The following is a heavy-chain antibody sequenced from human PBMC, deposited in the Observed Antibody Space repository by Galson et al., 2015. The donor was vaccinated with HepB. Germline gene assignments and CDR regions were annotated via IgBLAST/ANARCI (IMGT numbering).Heavy chain of an antibody. CDR2: ISTYNGNT. J-gene: IGHJ5*02. D-gene: IGHD2/OR15-2a*01. CDR3: ARGGTVTARVPNWFDP. V-gene: IGHV1-18*01. CDR1: GYTFTNFG. Sequence: SVKVSCKASGYTFTNFGVSWVRQAPGQGLEWMGWISTYNGNTNYAQKFQGRVTMTTDTSTSTAYTELRRLRSDDTAVYYCARGGTVTARVPNWFDPWGQGTLVTVSS.